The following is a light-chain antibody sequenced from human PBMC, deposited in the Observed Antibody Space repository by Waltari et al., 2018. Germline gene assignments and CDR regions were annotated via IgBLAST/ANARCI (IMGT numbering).Light chain of an antibody. V-gene: IGKV3-20*01. Sequence: VLTQSPGTLALSPGETATLSCRASQIVSSSFLAWYQQKPGQAPRLVIYGASSRATGIPDRFSGSGSGTDFTLTISRLEPEDFAVYYCQQYGSSPRTFGQGTKVEIK. CDR3: QQYGSSPRT. CDR1: QIVSSSF. J-gene: IGKJ1*01. CDR2: GAS.